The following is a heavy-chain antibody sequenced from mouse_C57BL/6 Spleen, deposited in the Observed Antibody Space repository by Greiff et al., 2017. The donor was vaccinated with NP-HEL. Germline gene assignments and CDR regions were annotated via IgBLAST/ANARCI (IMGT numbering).Heavy chain of an antibody. V-gene: IGHV1-9*01. CDR1: GYTFTGYW. CDR3: ARGGPLRDYFDY. D-gene: IGHD1-1*02. Sequence: QVQLQQSGAELMKPGASVKLSCKATGYTFTGYWIEWVKQRPGHGLEWIGEILPGSGSTNYNAKFKGKATFTADTSSNPAYMQLSSLTTEDSAIYYCARGGPLRDYFDYWGQGTTLTVSS. J-gene: IGHJ2*01. CDR2: ILPGSGST.